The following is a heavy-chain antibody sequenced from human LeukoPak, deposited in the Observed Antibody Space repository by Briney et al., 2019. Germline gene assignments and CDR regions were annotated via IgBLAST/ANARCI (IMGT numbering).Heavy chain of an antibody. CDR2: ITPSGSVS. V-gene: IGHV3-21*01. D-gene: IGHD5-12*01. J-gene: IGHJ4*02. Sequence: GGSLRLSCAASGFTFSRHGINWVRQAPGKGLEWVSGITPSGSVSYYADSVKGRFTISRDNAKNSLYLQMNSLRAEDTAVYYCARGGGHSGYDYYSEYYFDYWGQGTLVTVSS. CDR3: ARGGGHSGYDYYSEYYFDY. CDR1: GFTFSRHG.